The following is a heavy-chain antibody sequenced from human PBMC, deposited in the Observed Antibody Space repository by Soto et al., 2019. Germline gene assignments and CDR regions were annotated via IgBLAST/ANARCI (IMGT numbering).Heavy chain of an antibody. CDR3: AKDSSSAWYQKYYFDY. J-gene: IGHJ4*02. CDR1: GFTFSGYA. V-gene: IGHV3-23*01. D-gene: IGHD6-19*01. Sequence: HPGGSLRLSCAASGFTFSGYAISWVRLAPGKGLEWVSAISGSGGSTYYADSVKGRFTISRDNSKNTLYLQMNSLRAEDTAVYYCAKDSSSAWYQKYYFDYWGQGTLVTVSS. CDR2: ISGSGGST.